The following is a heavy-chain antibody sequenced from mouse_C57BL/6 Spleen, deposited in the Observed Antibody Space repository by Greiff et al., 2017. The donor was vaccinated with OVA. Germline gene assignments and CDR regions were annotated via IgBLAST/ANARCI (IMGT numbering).Heavy chain of an antibody. CDR3: ARQGYYDYDRGFAY. J-gene: IGHJ3*01. V-gene: IGHV1-59*01. CDR2: IDPSDSYT. Sequence: QVQLQQPGAELVRPGPSVKLSCKASGYTFTSYWMHWVKQRPGQGLEWIGVIDPSDSYTNYNQKFKGKATLTVDTSSSTAYMQLSSLTSEDSAVYYCARQGYYDYDRGFAYWGQGTLVTVSA. CDR1: GYTFTSYW. D-gene: IGHD2-4*01.